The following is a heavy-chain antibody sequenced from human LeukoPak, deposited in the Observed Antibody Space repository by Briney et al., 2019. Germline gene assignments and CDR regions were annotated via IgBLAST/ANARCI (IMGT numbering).Heavy chain of an antibody. CDR3: ARVMYGGISYSVYY. CDR1: GFTFSGYS. V-gene: IGHV3-48*02. CDR2: ISISSTTI. D-gene: IGHD1-26*01. J-gene: IGHJ4*02. Sequence: GGSLRLSCLASGFTFSGYSMNWVRQAPGKGLEWVSYISISSTTINYADSVKGRFTISRDNAKNSLYLQMNSLRDEDTAVYYCARVMYGGISYSVYYWGQGTLVTVSS.